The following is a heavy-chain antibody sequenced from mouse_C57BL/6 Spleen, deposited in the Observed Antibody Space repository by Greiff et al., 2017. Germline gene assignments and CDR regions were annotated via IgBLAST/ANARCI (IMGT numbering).Heavy chain of an antibody. CDR2: ISDGGSYT. CDR3: ARDSYILDY. V-gene: IGHV5-4*01. CDR1: GFTFSSYA. D-gene: IGHD1-3*01. Sequence: EVKLVESGGGLVKPGGSLKLSCAASGFTFSSYAMSWVRQTPEKRLEWVATISDGGSYTYYPDNVKGRFTISRDNAKNNLYLQMSHLKSEDTAMYYCARDSYILDYWGQGTTLTVSS. J-gene: IGHJ2*01.